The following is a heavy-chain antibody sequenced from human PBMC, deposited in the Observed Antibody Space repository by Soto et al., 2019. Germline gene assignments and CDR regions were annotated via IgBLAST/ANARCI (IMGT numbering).Heavy chain of an antibody. CDR2: ISSSSSYI. D-gene: IGHD3-9*01. Sequence: GGSLRLSCAASGFTFSSYSMNWVRQAPGKGLEWVSSISSSSSYIYYADSVKGRFTISRDNAKNSLYLQMNSLRAEDTAVYYCARAATYDILTGGYYYMDVWGKGTTVTVSS. CDR3: ARAATYDILTGGYYYMDV. CDR1: GFTFSSYS. V-gene: IGHV3-21*01. J-gene: IGHJ6*03.